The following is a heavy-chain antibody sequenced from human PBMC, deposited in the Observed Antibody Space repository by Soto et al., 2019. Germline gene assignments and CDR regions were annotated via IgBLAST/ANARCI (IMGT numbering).Heavy chain of an antibody. CDR3: AKEKVGSSADPFYYYYYGMDV. Sequence: QVQLVESGGGVVQPGRSLRLSCAASGFTFSSYGMHWVRQAPGKGLEWVSVISYDGSNKYYADSVKGRFTISRDNSKNTLYLQMNSLRAEDTAVYYCAKEKVGSSADPFYYYYYGMDVWGQGTTVTVSS. V-gene: IGHV3-30*18. CDR1: GFTFSSYG. D-gene: IGHD1-26*01. J-gene: IGHJ6*02. CDR2: ISYDGSNK.